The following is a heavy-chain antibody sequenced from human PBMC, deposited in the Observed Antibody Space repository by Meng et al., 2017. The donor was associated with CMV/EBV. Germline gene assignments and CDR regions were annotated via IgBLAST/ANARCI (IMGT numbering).Heavy chain of an antibody. V-gene: IGHV4-61*01. CDR2: IYYSGST. Sequence: SETLSLTCTVSGGSVSSGSYYWSWIRQPPGKGLEWIGYIYYSGSTNYNPSLKSRVTISVDTSKNQFSLKLSSVTAADTAVYYCAKDRGFGVVIPWFDPWGQGTLVTVS. D-gene: IGHD3-3*01. CDR1: GGSVSSGSYY. J-gene: IGHJ5*02. CDR3: AKDRGFGVVIPWFDP.